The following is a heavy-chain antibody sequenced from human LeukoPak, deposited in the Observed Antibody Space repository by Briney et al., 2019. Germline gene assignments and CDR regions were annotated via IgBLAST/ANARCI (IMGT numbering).Heavy chain of an antibody. J-gene: IGHJ4*02. CDR2: IWYDGSNK. Sequence: GGSLRLSCAASGFTFSSYGMHWVRQAPGKGLEWVAVIWYDGSNKYYAESVNGRFTISRDNSKNTLYLQMNSLGAEDTAVYYCARDRLGYYDSSGSLDYWGQGTLVTVSS. CDR3: ARDRLGYYDSSGSLDY. V-gene: IGHV3-33*01. D-gene: IGHD3-22*01. CDR1: GFTFSSYG.